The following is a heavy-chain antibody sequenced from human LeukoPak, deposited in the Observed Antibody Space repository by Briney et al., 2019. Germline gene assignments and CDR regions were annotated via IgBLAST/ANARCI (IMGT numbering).Heavy chain of an antibody. Sequence: GASVKVSCKTSGYTFTSYDINWVQQAAGQGLEWMGWMSPNSGNTGYAQKFQGRVTITSSTSTSTAFMELGSLTSEDTAVYYCARGGASAAARRFDPWGQGTLVTVSS. CDR3: ARGGASAAARRFDP. J-gene: IGHJ5*02. CDR2: MSPNSGNT. V-gene: IGHV1-8*01. CDR1: GYTFTSYD. D-gene: IGHD6-13*01.